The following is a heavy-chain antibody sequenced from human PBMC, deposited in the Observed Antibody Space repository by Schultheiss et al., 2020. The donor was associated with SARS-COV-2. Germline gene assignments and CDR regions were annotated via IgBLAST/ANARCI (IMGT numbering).Heavy chain of an antibody. CDR3: AKGVSSSLTPDAFDI. D-gene: IGHD6-13*01. CDR2: ISGGANSI. V-gene: IGHV3-23*01. J-gene: IGHJ3*02. CDR1: RFTFSSYA. Sequence: GGSLRLSCAASRFTFSSYAMTWVRQAPGKGLEWVSAISGGANSIYYADSVKGRFAISRDNSKNTLYLQMHSLRDEDTALYYCAKGVSSSLTPDAFDIWGQGTMVTVSS.